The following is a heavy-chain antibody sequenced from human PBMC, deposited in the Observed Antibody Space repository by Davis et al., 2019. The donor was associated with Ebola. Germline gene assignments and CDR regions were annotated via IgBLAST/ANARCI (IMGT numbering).Heavy chain of an antibody. CDR1: GYTFTGYY. D-gene: IGHD3-9*01. J-gene: IGHJ4*02. CDR2: INPNSGGT. V-gene: IGHV1-2*02. CDR3: ARDTYYDILTGRNYFDY. Sequence: ASVKVSCKASGYTFTGYYMHWVRQAPGQGLEWMGWINPNSGGTNYAQKFQGRVTMTRDTSISTVYMELSSLRSDDTAVYYCARDTYYDILTGRNYFDYWGQGTLVTVSS.